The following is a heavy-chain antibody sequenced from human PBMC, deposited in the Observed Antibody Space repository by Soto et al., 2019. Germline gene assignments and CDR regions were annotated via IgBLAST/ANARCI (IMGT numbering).Heavy chain of an antibody. J-gene: IGHJ3*01. CDR1: GGTFSTYI. V-gene: IGHV1-69*08. CDR2: IIPIPDIT. CDR3: ARDRITTRGDAFDL. Sequence: QVQLVQSGAEVKKPGSSVKVSCKAPGGTFSTYIISWVRQAPGQGLEWMGRIIPIPDITNYAQKFQGRVTNTADKSTSTAYMELSSLRSEDTAVYYCARDRITTRGDAFDLGGQGTMVTVSS. D-gene: IGHD3-3*01.